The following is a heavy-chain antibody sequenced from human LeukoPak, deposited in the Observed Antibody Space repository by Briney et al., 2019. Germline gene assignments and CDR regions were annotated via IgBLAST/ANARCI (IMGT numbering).Heavy chain of an antibody. J-gene: IGHJ3*02. CDR2: IYYSGST. Sequence: SETLSLTCTVSGGSISNYYWSWIRQPPGKELEWIGYIYYSGSTNYNPSLKSRVTISVDTSKNQFSLKLSSVTAADTAVYYCAREGLRRNAFDIWGQGTMVTVSS. CDR3: AREGLRRNAFDI. V-gene: IGHV4-59*12. CDR1: GGSISNYY. D-gene: IGHD5-12*01.